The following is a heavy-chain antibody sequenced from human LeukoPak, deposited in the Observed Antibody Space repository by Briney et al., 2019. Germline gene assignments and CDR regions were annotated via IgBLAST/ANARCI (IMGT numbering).Heavy chain of an antibody. Sequence: GGSLRLSCVVSGFTFRNYVIHWVRQAPGKGLEWVAMISYNGRNKHYSDFVKGRFTISRDNAKNSLYLQMNSLRAEDTAVYYCAREPSGAAAGGNSFDYWGQGTLVIVSS. V-gene: IGHV3-30*03. D-gene: IGHD6-13*01. CDR1: GFTFRNYV. J-gene: IGHJ4*02. CDR2: ISYNGRNK. CDR3: AREPSGAAAGGNSFDY.